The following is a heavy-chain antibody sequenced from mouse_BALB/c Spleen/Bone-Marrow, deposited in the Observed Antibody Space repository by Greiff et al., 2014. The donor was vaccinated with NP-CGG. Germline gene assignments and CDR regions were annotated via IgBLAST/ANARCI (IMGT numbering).Heavy chain of an antibody. J-gene: IGHJ2*01. CDR1: GFNIKDTY. CDR3: ARSGLGPPFDY. CDR2: IDPANGNT. D-gene: IGHD4-1*01. V-gene: IGHV14-3*02. Sequence: EVQLQQSGAELVKPGASVKLSCTASGFNIKDTYMHWVKQRPEQGPEWIGRIDPANGNTKYDPKFQGKATITADTSSNTAYLQLSSLTSEDTAVYYCARSGLGPPFDYWGQGTTLTVSS.